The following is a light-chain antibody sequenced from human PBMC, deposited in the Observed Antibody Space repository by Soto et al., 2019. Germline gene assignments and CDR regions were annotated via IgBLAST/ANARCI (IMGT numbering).Light chain of an antibody. CDR2: AAS. CDR1: QSISSY. J-gene: IGKJ4*01. CDR3: QQSYSTHALT. V-gene: IGKV1-39*01. Sequence: DIQMTQSPSSLSASVGDRVTITCRASQSISSYLNWYQQKPGKAPKLLMYAASSLQSGVPSRFSGSGSGTDFTLTISSLQPEDFATYYCQQSYSTHALTFGGGTKVEIK.